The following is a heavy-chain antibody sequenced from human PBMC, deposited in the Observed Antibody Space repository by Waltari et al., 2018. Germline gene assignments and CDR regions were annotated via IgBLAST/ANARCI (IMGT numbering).Heavy chain of an antibody. CDR3: ATGYGSEF. Sequence: QAQLVQSGAEVKTPGASVKVSCTLSALTLSHLAIHWVRQGPGKGLEWMGGFDPEDGEMTYAQKFQGRVTMTEDPSTDTAYMELSSLTSEDTAVYFCATGYGSEFWGQGSLVTVSS. CDR1: ALTLSHLA. D-gene: IGHD3-10*01. V-gene: IGHV1-24*01. J-gene: IGHJ1*01. CDR2: FDPEDGEM.